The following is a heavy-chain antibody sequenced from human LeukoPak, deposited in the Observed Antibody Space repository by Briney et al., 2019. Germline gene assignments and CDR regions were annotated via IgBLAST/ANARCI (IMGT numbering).Heavy chain of an antibody. CDR1: GFTFSTYW. Sequence: GGSLRLSCAASGFTFSTYWLHCVRQAPGKGLVWVSRLSPDGSSSIYADSVKGRFTVSRDNAKNTLYLQMNSLRAEDTAAYYCTRSPSLGGNYWGFDYWGQGTLVTVSS. CDR2: LSPDGSSS. J-gene: IGHJ4*02. D-gene: IGHD1-26*01. V-gene: IGHV3-74*01. CDR3: TRSPSLGGNYWGFDY.